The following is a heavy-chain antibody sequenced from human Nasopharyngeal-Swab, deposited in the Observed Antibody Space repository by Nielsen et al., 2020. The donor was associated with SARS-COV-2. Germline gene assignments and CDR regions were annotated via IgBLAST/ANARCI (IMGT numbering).Heavy chain of an antibody. D-gene: IGHD3-22*01. CDR2: IYYRGST. CDR1: VGSISSTSYY. V-gene: IGHV4-39*01. J-gene: IGHJ4*02. Sequence: SETLSLTCTVSVGSISSTSYYWGWIRQPPGKGLQWLGIIYYRGSTYYNPALKSRVTISVDTSKNQFFLKLNSVTAADTAVYYCAKSRIDMIVVALFDYWGQGTLVTVSS. CDR3: AKSRIDMIVVALFDY.